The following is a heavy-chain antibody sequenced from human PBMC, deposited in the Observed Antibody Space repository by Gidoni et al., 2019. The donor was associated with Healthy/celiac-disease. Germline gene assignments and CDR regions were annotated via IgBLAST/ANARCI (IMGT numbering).Heavy chain of an antibody. D-gene: IGHD3-16*02. CDR2: ISSGGST. CDR1: GFTVRGNY. CDR3: ARGSIVSSADAFDI. J-gene: IGHJ3*02. V-gene: IGHV3-66*01. Sequence: EVQLVESGGGVVQPGGSRRHSWAAAGFTVRGNYRSWVRPAPGKGLEWVSVISSGGSTYYADSVKGRFSISRDTSNTTLYLHMNSLRAEDTAVYYCARGSIVSSADAFDIWGQGTMVTVSS.